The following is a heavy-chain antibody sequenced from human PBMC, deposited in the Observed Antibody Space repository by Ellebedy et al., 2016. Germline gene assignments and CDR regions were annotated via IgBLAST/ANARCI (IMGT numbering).Heavy chain of an antibody. J-gene: IGHJ6*02. CDR2: ISSSSSTI. D-gene: IGHD3-10*01. Sequence: GGSLRLSXAASGFTFSSYSMNWVRQAPGKGLEWVSYISSSSSTIYYADSVKGRFTISRDNAKNSLYLQMNSLRAEDTAVYYCARDLKGVWFGELRVYYYYYGMDVWGQGSTVTVSS. CDR3: ARDLKGVWFGELRVYYYYYGMDV. CDR1: GFTFSSYS. V-gene: IGHV3-48*01.